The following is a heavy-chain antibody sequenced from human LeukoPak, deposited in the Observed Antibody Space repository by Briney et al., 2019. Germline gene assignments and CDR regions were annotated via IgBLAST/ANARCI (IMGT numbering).Heavy chain of an antibody. CDR2: IIPIFGTA. V-gene: IGHV1-69*13. Sequence: ASVKVSCKASGGTFSSYAISWVRQAPGQGLEWMGGIIPIFGTANYAQKFQGRVTITADESTSTAYMGLSSLRSEDTAVYYCARGRNCGGDCYQYYFDYWGQGTLVTVSS. D-gene: IGHD2-21*02. J-gene: IGHJ4*02. CDR1: GGTFSSYA. CDR3: ARGRNCGGDCYQYYFDY.